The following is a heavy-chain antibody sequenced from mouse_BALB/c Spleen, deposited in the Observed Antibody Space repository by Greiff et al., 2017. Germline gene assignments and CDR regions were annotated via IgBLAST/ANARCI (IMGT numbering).Heavy chain of an antibody. Sequence: QVQLKQPGAELVRPGASVKLSCKASGYSFTSYWMNWVKQRPGQGLEWIGMINPSDSETRLNQKFKDKATLTVDKSSSTAYMQLSSPTSEDSAVYYCARVYRYYFDVWGAGTTVTVSS. V-gene: IGHV1-61*01. CDR2: INPSDSET. CDR3: ARVYRYYFDV. J-gene: IGHJ1*01. CDR1: GYSFTSYW. D-gene: IGHD2-14*01.